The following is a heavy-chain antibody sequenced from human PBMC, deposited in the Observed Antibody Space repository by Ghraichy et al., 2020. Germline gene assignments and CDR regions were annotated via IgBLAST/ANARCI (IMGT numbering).Heavy chain of an antibody. CDR2: IDWDDDK. V-gene: IGHV2-70*04. J-gene: IGHJ4*02. Sequence: SGPTLVKPTQTLTLTCTLSGFSLTTIGMRVSWIRQPPGKALEWLAHIDWDDDKVYSASLKTRLTISKDTSKNQVVLTMTHMDPVDTATYYYARRSSTSCYGGECHFDYWGQGTLVTVSS. CDR3: ARRSSTSCYGGECHFDY. CDR1: GFSLTTIGMR. D-gene: IGHD2-2*01.